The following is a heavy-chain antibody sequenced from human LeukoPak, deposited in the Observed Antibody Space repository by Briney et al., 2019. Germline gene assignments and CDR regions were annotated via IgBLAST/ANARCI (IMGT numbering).Heavy chain of an antibody. D-gene: IGHD3-3*01. CDR3: ARADYDFWSGHEDIGVYGMDV. V-gene: IGHV1-69*13. Sequence: ASVKVSCKASGGTFSSYAISWVRQAPGQGLEWMGGIIPIFGTANYAQKFQGRVTITADESTSTAYMELSSLRSEDTAVYYCARADYDFWSGHEDIGVYGMDVWGQGTTVTVSS. CDR1: GGTFSSYA. CDR2: IIPIFGTA. J-gene: IGHJ6*02.